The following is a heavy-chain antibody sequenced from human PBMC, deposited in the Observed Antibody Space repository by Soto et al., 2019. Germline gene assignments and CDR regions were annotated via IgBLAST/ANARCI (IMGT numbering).Heavy chain of an antibody. D-gene: IGHD6-6*01. Sequence: EVQLEESGGGLVQPGGSLRLSCAASGFTFSSYSMNWVRQAPGKGLEWVSYISSGSATIYYADSVKGRFTISRDNAKNSLYLQMNSLRDEDTAVYYCARDSASYSSSSGSYWYFDLWGRGTLVTVSS. CDR3: ARDSASYSSSSGSYWYFDL. J-gene: IGHJ2*01. CDR1: GFTFSSYS. CDR2: ISSGSATI. V-gene: IGHV3-48*02.